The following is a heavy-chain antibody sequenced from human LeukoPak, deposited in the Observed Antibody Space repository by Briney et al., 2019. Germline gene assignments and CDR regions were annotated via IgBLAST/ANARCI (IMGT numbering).Heavy chain of an antibody. D-gene: IGHD3-16*01. J-gene: IGHJ4*02. CDR2: IDAGGGDT. V-gene: IGHV3-23*01. Sequence: GASLRLSCAASGFTFSSYAMTWVRQAPGKGLEWVASIDAGGGDTYHSDSVKGRFTISRDNSMNTLYLQMNSLRAGDTAVYYCTTWGYWGQGTLVTVSS. CDR3: TTWGY. CDR1: GFTFSSYA.